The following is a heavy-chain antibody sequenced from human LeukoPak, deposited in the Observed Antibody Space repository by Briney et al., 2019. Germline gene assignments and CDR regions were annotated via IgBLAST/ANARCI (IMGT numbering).Heavy chain of an antibody. CDR3: AKLLWFGELLSPYYYYYMDV. J-gene: IGHJ6*03. Sequence: PGGSLRLSCAASGFTSSSYGMHWGRQAPGKGLGGVAFIRYDGSNKYYADSVKGRFTISRDNSKNTLYLQMNSLRADDTAVYYCAKLLWFGELLSPYYYYYMDVWGKGTTVTVSS. V-gene: IGHV3-30*02. D-gene: IGHD3-10*01. CDR1: GFTSSSYG. CDR2: IRYDGSNK.